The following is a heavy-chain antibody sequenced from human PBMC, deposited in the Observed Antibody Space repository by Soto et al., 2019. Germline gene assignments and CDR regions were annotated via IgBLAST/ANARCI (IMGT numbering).Heavy chain of an antibody. V-gene: IGHV3-30*18. D-gene: IGHD4-17*01. CDR1: GFTFSSYG. CDR3: AKDSHDYGGNSYYFDY. J-gene: IGHJ4*02. Sequence: QVQLVESGGGVVQPGRSLRLSCAASGFTFSSYGMHWVRQAPGKGLEWVAVISYDGSNKYYADSVKGRFTISRDNSKNXLYLQMNSLRAEDTAVYYCAKDSHDYGGNSYYFDYWGQGTLVTVSS. CDR2: ISYDGSNK.